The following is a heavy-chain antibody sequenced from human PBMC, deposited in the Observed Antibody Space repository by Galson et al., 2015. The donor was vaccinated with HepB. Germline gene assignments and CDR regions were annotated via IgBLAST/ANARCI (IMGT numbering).Heavy chain of an antibody. D-gene: IGHD3-10*01. V-gene: IGHV3-11*06. CDR2: ISSSSYT. CDR3: ARDAGGWFGEFRSPFDY. CDR1: GFTFSSYA. J-gene: IGHJ4*02. Sequence: SLRLSCAASGFTFSSYAMSWVRQAPGKGLEWVSYISSSSYTNYADSVKGRFAISRDNAKNSLYLQMNSLRAEDTAVYYCARDAGGWFGEFRSPFDYWGQGTLVTVSS.